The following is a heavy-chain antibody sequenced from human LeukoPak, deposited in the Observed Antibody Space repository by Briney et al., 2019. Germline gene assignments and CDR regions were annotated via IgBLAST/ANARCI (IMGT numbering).Heavy chain of an antibody. CDR2: ISYSGST. V-gene: IGHV4-59*01. Sequence: PSETLSLTCTVSGGSISSYYWSWIRQPPGKGLEWITCISYSGSTKYNPSLKSRVTISVDTSKNQLSLKLSSVTAADTAVYYCARGPDCSSTSCEYYFDYWGQGTLVTVSS. J-gene: IGHJ4*02. CDR1: GGSISSYY. CDR3: ARGPDCSSTSCEYYFDY. D-gene: IGHD2-2*01.